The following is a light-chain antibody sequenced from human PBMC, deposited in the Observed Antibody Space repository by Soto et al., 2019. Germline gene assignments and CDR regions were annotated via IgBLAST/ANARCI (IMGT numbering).Light chain of an antibody. J-gene: IGLJ1*01. V-gene: IGLV2-14*01. CDR3: ISYTSSSPIDV. CDR1: SSDVGGYNY. CDR2: EVS. Sequence: QSALTQPASVSGSPGQSITIPCTGTSSDVGGYNYVSWYQQHPGKAPKLIIFEVSNRPSGTSNRFSDSKSGNTASLTISGLQAEDEADYFCISYTSSSPIDVFGTGTKVTVL.